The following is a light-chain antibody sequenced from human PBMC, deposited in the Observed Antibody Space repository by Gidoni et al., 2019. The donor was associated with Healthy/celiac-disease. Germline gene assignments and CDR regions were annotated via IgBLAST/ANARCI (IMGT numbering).Light chain of an antibody. CDR1: PSLLHSNGYNY. J-gene: IGKJ2*01. Sequence: DIVMTPSPLCLPVPPGEPASISCRSSPSLLHSNGYNYLDWYLQKPGQSPQLLIYLGSNRASGVPDRFSGSGSGTDFTLKISRVEAEDVGVYYCMQALQTPYTFXXXTKLEIK. CDR3: MQALQTPYT. CDR2: LGS. V-gene: IGKV2-28*01.